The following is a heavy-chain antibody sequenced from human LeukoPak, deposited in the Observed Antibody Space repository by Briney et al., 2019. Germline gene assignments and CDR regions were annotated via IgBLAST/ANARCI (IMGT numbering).Heavy chain of an antibody. V-gene: IGHV6-1*01. D-gene: IGHD6-19*01. Sequence: SQTLSLTCAISGDGVSSDSAARGSVRQSPSRGLEWLGRTYYRSGWYNDCALSVESRININPDTSKYQFCLHLKSVTPEDTAMYYVAREEESSGWSFDYWGQGILVTVSS. CDR1: GDGVSSDSAA. CDR3: AREEESSGWSFDY. CDR2: TYYRSGWYN. J-gene: IGHJ4*02.